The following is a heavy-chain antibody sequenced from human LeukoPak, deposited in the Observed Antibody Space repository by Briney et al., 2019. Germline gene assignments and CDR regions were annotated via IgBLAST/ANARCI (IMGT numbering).Heavy chain of an antibody. J-gene: IGHJ4*02. CDR3: ASLGVGYYFDY. CDR2: INPNSGGT. V-gene: IGHV1-2*06. D-gene: IGHD3-3*01. CDR1: GYSFTGYS. Sequence: ASVKVSCKASGYSFTGYSMHWVRQAPGQGLEWMGRINPNSGGTNHAPKFQGRVTMTRDTSISTAYMGLSRLTSDDTAVYYCASLGVGYYFDYWGQGTLVTVSS.